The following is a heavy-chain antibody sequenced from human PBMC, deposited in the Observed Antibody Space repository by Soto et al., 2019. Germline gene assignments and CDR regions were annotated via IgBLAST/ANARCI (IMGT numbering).Heavy chain of an antibody. CDR2: ISGSGGST. CDR3: AKSPDCGGDCYFGS. J-gene: IGHJ4*02. V-gene: IGHV3-23*01. Sequence: EVQLLESGGGLVQPGGSLRLSCAASGFTFSTYAMSWVRQAPGKGLEWVSVISGSGGSTYYADSVKGRFTISRDNSKNTLYLQMNSLRVEDTAVYYCAKSPDCGGDCYFGSWGQGTLVIVSS. D-gene: IGHD2-21*02. CDR1: GFTFSTYA.